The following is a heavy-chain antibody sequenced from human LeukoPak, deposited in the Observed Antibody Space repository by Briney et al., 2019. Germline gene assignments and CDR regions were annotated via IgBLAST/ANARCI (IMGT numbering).Heavy chain of an antibody. CDR1: GFTFSSYS. V-gene: IGHV3-21*01. J-gene: IGHJ4*02. CDR3: ARDISLTFDY. D-gene: IGHD2-8*01. CDR2: ISSSSSYI. Sequence: GGSLRLSCAASGFTFSSYSMNWVRQAPGKGLEWVSSISSSSSYIYYADSVKGRFTISRDNAKNPLYLQMNSLRAEDTAVYYCARDISLTFDYWGQGTLVTVSS.